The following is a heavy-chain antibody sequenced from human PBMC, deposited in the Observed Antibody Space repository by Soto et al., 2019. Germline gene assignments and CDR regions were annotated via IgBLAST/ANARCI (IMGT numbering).Heavy chain of an antibody. V-gene: IGHV1-18*04. CDR1: GYSFTACC. CDR3: ARELNTESSAYYSFAY. D-gene: IGHD3-22*01. J-gene: IGHJ4*02. CDR2: VSTYNTNT. Sequence: ASVNVSCKTSGYSFTACCLAWLRQAPGQRPECMGWVSTYNTNTNYAQKFQGRVTMTTDTSTTTTYMELRSLRSDDTAVYYCARELNTESSAYYSFAYWGQGTLVTVSS.